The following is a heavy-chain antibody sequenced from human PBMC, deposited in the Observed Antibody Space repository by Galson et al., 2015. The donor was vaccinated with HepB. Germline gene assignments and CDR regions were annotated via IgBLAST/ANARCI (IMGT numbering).Heavy chain of an antibody. V-gene: IGHV3-53*01. Sequence: SLRLSCAASGFTFSSYSMNWVRQAPGKGLEWVSVIYTGGSTYYADSVKGRFTISRDNSKNTLYLQMNSLRAEDTAVYYCASGSGGSCSCPRYWGQGTLVTVSS. J-gene: IGHJ4*02. D-gene: IGHD2-15*01. CDR3: ASGSGGSCSCPRY. CDR2: IYTGGST. CDR1: GFTFSSYS.